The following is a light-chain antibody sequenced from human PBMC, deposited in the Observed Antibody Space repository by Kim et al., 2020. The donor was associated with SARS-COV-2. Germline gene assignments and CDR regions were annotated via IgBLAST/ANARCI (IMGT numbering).Light chain of an antibody. CDR2: AAS. CDR3: QQYGNSPPYS. Sequence: ETVLTQSPGTLSLSPGERATLSCRASQSIADNYLAWYQQKPGQAPRLLIYAASSRATGIPDRFSGSGSGTDFILTISSLEPEDFAVYYGQQYGNSPPYSFGQGTKLEI. V-gene: IGKV3-20*01. J-gene: IGKJ2*03. CDR1: QSIADNY.